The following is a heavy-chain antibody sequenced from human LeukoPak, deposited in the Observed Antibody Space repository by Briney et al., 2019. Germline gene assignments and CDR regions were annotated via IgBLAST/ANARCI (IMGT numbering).Heavy chain of an antibody. CDR2: IYYSGST. Sequence: SETLSLTCAVYGGSFSGYYWSWIRQPPGKGLEWIGYIYYSGSTNYNPSLKSRVTISVDTSKNQFSLKLSSVTAADTAVYYCASRTNYYDSSGWRAFDIWGQGTMVTVSS. V-gene: IGHV4-59*08. D-gene: IGHD3-22*01. J-gene: IGHJ3*02. CDR1: GGSFSGYY. CDR3: ASRTNYYDSSGWRAFDI.